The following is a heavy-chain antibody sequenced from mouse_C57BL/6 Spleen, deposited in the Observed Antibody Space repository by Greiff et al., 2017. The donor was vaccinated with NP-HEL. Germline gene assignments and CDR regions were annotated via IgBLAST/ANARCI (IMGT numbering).Heavy chain of an antibody. V-gene: IGHV5-16*01. D-gene: IGHD1-1*01. J-gene: IGHJ2*01. CDR3: AREGSRSGSSLFDY. CDR1: GFTFSDYY. CDR2: INYDGSST. Sequence: EVKVVESEGGLVQPGSSMKLSCTASGFTFSDYYMAWVRQVPEKGLEWVANINYDGSSTYYLDSLKSRFIISRDNAKNILYLQMSSLKSEDTATYYCAREGSRSGSSLFDYWGQGTTLTVSS.